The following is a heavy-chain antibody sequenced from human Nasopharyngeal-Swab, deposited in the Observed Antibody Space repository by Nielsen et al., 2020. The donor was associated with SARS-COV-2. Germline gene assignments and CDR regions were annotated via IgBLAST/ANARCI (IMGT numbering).Heavy chain of an antibody. D-gene: IGHD2-15*01. CDR1: GFIFSNYG. V-gene: IGHV3-30*03. Sequence: GGSLRLSCAASGFIFSNYGMHWVRQAPGKGLEWVAVISYDGNDKYYADSVRGRFTISRDKSKSTLSLQMYSLRADDTAVYYCARLVVYGMDVWGQGTTVTVSS. CDR2: ISYDGNDK. CDR3: ARLVVYGMDV. J-gene: IGHJ6*02.